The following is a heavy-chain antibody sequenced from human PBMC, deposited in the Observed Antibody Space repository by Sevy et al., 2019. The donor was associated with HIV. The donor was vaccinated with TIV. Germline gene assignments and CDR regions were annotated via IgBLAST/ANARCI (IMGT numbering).Heavy chain of an antibody. CDR2: ISVSGGST. Sequence: GGSLRLSCAASGFTFSSYAMSWVRQAPGKGLEWVSAISVSGGSTYYADSVKGRFTISRDNSKNTLYLQMNSLRAEDTDVYYCAKDQEGRYSYGYVRYFNLWGRGTLVTVSS. CDR3: AKDQEGRYSYGYVRYFNL. D-gene: IGHD5-18*01. J-gene: IGHJ2*01. CDR1: GFTFSSYA. V-gene: IGHV3-23*01.